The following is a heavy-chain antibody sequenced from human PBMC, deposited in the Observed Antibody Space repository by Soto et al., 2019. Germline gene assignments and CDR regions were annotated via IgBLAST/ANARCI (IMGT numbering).Heavy chain of an antibody. CDR1: GFTFDDYT. Sequence: EVQLVESGGVVVQPGGSLRLSCAASGFTFDDYTMHWVRQAPGKGLEWVSLISWDGGSTYYADSVKGRFTISRDNSKNSQYLQMNSLRTEDTALYYCAKDMGLLWGEFDYWGQGTLVTVSS. V-gene: IGHV3-43*01. D-gene: IGHD2-2*01. CDR2: ISWDGGST. CDR3: AKDMGLLWGEFDY. J-gene: IGHJ4*02.